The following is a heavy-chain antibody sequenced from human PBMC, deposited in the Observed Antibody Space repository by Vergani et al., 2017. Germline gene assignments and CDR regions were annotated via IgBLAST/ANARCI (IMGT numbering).Heavy chain of an antibody. CDR2: IYSGGST. V-gene: IGHV3-66*02. Sequence: EVQLVESGGGLVQPGGSLRLSCAASGFPVSSNYMSWVRQAPGKGLEWVSVIYSGGSTYYADSVKGRFTISRDNSKNTLYLQMNSLRAEDTAVYYCARYDSSGYDAFDIWGQGTMVTVSS. J-gene: IGHJ3*02. D-gene: IGHD3-22*01. CDR1: GFPVSSNY. CDR3: ARYDSSGYDAFDI.